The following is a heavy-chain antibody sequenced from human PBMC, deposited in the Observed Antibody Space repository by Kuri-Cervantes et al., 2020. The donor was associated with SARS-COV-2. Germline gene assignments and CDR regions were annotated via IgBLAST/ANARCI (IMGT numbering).Heavy chain of an antibody. V-gene: IGHV1-24*01. Sequence: ASVKVSCKASGGTFSSYAISWVRQAPGQGLEWMGGFDPEDGKTIYAQKFQGRVTMTEDTSTDTAYMELSSLRSEDTAVYYCATRGEWHWVYAMVGYYFDYWGQGTLVTVSS. CDR2: FDPEDGKT. CDR1: GGTFSSYA. CDR3: ATRGEWHWVYAMVGYYFDY. D-gene: IGHD2-8*01. J-gene: IGHJ4*02.